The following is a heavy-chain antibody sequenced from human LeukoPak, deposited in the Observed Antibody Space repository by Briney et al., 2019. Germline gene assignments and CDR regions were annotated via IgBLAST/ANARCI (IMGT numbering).Heavy chain of an antibody. CDR3: AKEEGDIVVVPAAPPYYFDY. V-gene: IGHV3-23*01. CDR1: GFTFSTYA. J-gene: IGHJ4*02. CDR2: ISGSGATT. Sequence: GGSLRLSCAASGFTFSTYAMTWVRQAPGKGLEWVSSISGSGATTYYADSVKGRFTISRDNSKNTLYLQMNSLRAEDTAVYYCAKEEGDIVVVPAAPPYYFDYWGQGTLVTVSS. D-gene: IGHD2-2*01.